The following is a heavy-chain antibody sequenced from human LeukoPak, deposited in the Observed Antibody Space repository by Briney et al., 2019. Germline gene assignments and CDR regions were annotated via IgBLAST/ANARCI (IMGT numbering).Heavy chain of an antibody. V-gene: IGHV3-30*04. J-gene: IGHJ6*02. CDR1: GFTFSSYA. D-gene: IGHD2-2*01. Sequence: GGSLRLSCAASGFTFSSYAMHRVRQAPGKGLEWVAVISYDGSNKYYADSVKGRFTISRDNAKNSLYLQMNSLGAEDTAVYYCARDPPYCSSTSCYAYYYGMDVWGQGTTVTVSS. CDR2: ISYDGSNK. CDR3: ARDPPYCSSTSCYAYYYGMDV.